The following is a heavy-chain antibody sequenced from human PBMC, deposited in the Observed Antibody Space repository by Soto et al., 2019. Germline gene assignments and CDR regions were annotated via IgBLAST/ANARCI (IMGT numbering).Heavy chain of an antibody. CDR3: AKGGVVVPAAIAHYYMDV. V-gene: IGHV3-23*01. Sequence: EVQLLESGGGLVQPGGSLRLSCAASGFTFSSYAMSWVRQAPGKGLEWVSAISGSGGSTYYADSVKGRFTISRDNSKNTLYLQMNSLRAEDTAVYYCAKGGVVVPAAIAHYYMDVWGKGTTVTVSS. CDR1: GFTFSSYA. D-gene: IGHD2-2*01. CDR2: ISGSGGST. J-gene: IGHJ6*03.